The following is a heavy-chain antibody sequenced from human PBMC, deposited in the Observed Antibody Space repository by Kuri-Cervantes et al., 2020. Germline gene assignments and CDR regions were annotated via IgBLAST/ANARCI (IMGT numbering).Heavy chain of an antibody. Sequence: GGSLRLSFAASGFTFDDYAMSWVRQAPGKGLEWVSSISGSGVSTYYADSVRGRFAISRDNSRNTLFLQMNSLRAEDTAVYYCAKRFYDSGGHFDYWGQGTLVTVSS. J-gene: IGHJ4*02. V-gene: IGHV3-23*01. CDR1: GFTFDDYA. D-gene: IGHD3-22*01. CDR2: ISGSGVST. CDR3: AKRFYDSGGHFDY.